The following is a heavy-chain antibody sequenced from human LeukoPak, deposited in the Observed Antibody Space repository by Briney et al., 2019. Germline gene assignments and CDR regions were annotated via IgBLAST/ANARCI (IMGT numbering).Heavy chain of an antibody. CDR3: ARDWGITMVRGPFDY. V-gene: IGHV4-39*07. D-gene: IGHD3-10*01. CDR1: GGSISSSSYY. J-gene: IGHJ4*02. CDR2: IYYSGST. Sequence: PSETLSLTCTVSGGSISSSSYYWGWIRQPPGKGLEWIGSIYYSGSTYYNPSLKSRVTISVDTSKNQFSLKLSSVTAADTAVYYCARDWGITMVRGPFDYWGQGTLVTVSS.